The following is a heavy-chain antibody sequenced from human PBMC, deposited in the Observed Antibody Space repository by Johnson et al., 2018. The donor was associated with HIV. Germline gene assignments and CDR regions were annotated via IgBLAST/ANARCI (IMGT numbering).Heavy chain of an antibody. Sequence: VQLVESGGGLVQPGRSLRLSCAASGFTFDDYAMHWVRQAPGKGLEWVSGISWNSGSIVYADSVKGRFTISRDNSKNTLYLQMNSLRAEDTAVYYCAKDLHGYQLRDDAFDIWGQGTMVTVSS. D-gene: IGHD2-2*01. J-gene: IGHJ3*02. CDR3: AKDLHGYQLRDDAFDI. V-gene: IGHV3-9*01. CDR1: GFTFDDYA. CDR2: ISWNSGSI.